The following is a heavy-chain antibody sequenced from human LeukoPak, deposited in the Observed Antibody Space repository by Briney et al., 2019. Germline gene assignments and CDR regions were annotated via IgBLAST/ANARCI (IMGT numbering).Heavy chain of an antibody. J-gene: IGHJ4*02. Sequence: ASVKVSCKVSGYTLTELSMHWVRQAPGKGLEWMGGFDPEDGETIYAQKFQGRVTMTEDTSTDTAYMELSSLRSEDTAVYYCATQPLGGIAVAGVDYWGQGTLVTVSS. CDR3: ATQPLGGIAVAGVDY. D-gene: IGHD6-19*01. CDR1: GYTLTELS. V-gene: IGHV1-24*01. CDR2: FDPEDGET.